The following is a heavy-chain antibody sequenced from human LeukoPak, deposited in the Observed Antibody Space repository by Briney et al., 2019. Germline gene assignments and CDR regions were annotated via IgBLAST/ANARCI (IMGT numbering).Heavy chain of an antibody. Sequence: ASVKVSCKASGYTFTSYDMNWVRQATGQGLEWMGWMNPNSGNTGYAQKFQGRVTITRNTSISTAYMELSSLRSEDTAVYYCARLGRYDFWSGYSDAFDIWGQGTMVTVSS. CDR1: GYTFTSYD. CDR2: MNPNSGNT. V-gene: IGHV1-8*03. J-gene: IGHJ3*02. CDR3: ARLGRYDFWSGYSDAFDI. D-gene: IGHD3-3*01.